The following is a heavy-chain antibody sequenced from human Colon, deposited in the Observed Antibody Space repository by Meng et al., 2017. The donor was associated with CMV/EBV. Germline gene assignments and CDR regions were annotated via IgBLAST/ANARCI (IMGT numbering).Heavy chain of an antibody. D-gene: IGHD6-13*01. J-gene: IGHJ4*02. Sequence: GGSLRLSCAASGFDFSTYTMNWVRQAPGRGLEWVSAISSSSTYIYYADSVKGRFTISRDNAKNSLYLQLNSLRAEDTAVYYCASVGYGHWGQGTLVTVSS. CDR2: ISSSSTYI. CDR3: ASVGYGH. CDR1: GFDFSTYT. V-gene: IGHV3-21*01.